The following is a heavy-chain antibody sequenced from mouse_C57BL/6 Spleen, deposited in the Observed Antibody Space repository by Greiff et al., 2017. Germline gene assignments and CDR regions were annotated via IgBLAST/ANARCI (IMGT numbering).Heavy chain of an antibody. Sequence: VQLQQSGPELVKPGASVKISCKASGYTFTDYYMNWVKQSHGQSLEWIGDINPNNGGTSYNQKFKGKATLTVDKSSSTAYMALRSLTSEDSAVYYCARYYYGYPYFDYWGQGTTLTVSS. V-gene: IGHV1-26*01. CDR2: INPNNGGT. J-gene: IGHJ2*01. D-gene: IGHD2-2*01. CDR3: ARYYYGYPYFDY. CDR1: GYTFTDYY.